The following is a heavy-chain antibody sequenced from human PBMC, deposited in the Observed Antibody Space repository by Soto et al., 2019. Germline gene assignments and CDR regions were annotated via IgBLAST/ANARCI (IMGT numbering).Heavy chain of an antibody. V-gene: IGHV6-1*01. J-gene: IGHJ3*01. CDR1: GDSVSSDITS. Sequence: SQTLSLTCAISGDSVSSDITSWNWIRQSPSRGLEWLGRTYYRSKWFHDYAASVKSRITINPDTSKNQFSLELNSMTPEDTAVYYCARGNALDVWGQGTVVTISS. CDR3: ARGNALDV. CDR2: TYYRSKWFH. D-gene: IGHD3-10*01.